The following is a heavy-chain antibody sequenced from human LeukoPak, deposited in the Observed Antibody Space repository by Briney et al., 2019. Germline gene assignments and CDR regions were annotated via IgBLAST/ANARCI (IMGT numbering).Heavy chain of an antibody. CDR1: GFTFSSYS. Sequence: PGGSLRLSCAASGFTFSSYSMNWVRQAPGKGLEWVSSISSSSSYIYYADSVKGRFTISRDNAKNSLYLQMNSLRAEDTAVYYCARARSTAMVNNFDYWGQGTLVTVSS. V-gene: IGHV3-21*01. D-gene: IGHD5-18*01. J-gene: IGHJ4*02. CDR3: ARARSTAMVNNFDY. CDR2: ISSSSSYI.